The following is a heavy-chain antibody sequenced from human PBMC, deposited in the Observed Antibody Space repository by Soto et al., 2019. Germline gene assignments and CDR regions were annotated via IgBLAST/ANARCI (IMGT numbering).Heavy chain of an antibody. J-gene: IGHJ5*02. D-gene: IGHD3-10*01. CDR2: ISGSGGST. CDR1: GFTFSSYA. CDR3: AKDRAIHSWFDP. V-gene: IGHV3-23*01. Sequence: GGSLRLSCAASGFTFSSYAMSWVRQAPGKGLEWVSAISGSGGSTYYVDSVKGRFTISRDNSKNTLYLQMNSLRAEDTAVYYCAKDRAIHSWFDPWGQGTLVTVSS.